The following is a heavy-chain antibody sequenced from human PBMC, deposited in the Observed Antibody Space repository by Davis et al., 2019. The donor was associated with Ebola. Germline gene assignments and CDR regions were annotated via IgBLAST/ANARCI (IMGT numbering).Heavy chain of an antibody. CDR2: IYYSGST. CDR1: GGSISSGGYY. V-gene: IGHV4-31*03. J-gene: IGHJ6*02. D-gene: IGHD1-20*01. CDR3: ARAKITGTLDGMDV. Sequence: PSETLSLTCTVSGGSISSGGYYWSWIRQHPGKGLEWIGYIYYSGSTYYNPSLKSRVTISVDTSKNQFSLKLSSVTAADTAVYYCARAKITGTLDGMDVWGQGTTVTVSS.